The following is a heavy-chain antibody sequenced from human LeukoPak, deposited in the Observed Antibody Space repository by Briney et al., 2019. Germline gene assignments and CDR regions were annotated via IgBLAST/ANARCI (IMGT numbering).Heavy chain of an antibody. V-gene: IGHV3-9*01. J-gene: IGHJ4*02. D-gene: IGHD3-22*01. CDR3: AKGKVNYYYDSSGYPTYFDY. Sequence: PGGSLRLSCAASGFTFDDYAMRWVRQAPGKGLEWVSGISWNSGSIGYADSVKGRFTISRDNAKNSLYLQMNSLRAEDTALYYCAKGKVNYYYDSSGYPTYFDYWGQGTLVTVSS. CDR1: GFTFDDYA. CDR2: ISWNSGSI.